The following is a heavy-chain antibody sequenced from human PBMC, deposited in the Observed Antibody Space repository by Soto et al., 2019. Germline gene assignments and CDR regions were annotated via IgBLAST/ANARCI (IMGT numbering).Heavy chain of an antibody. CDR3: AADPYCGGDCYFDY. V-gene: IGHV1-58*01. CDR1: GFTFFTSA. CDR2: IVVASGNT. D-gene: IGHD2-21*02. Sequence: ASVKVSCKASGFTFFTSAVHWVRQARGQRLEWIGWIVVASGNTNYAQQFQERVTITRDMSTNTAYMELSSLRSEDTAVYYCAADPYCGGDCYFDYWGQGIMVTVYS. J-gene: IGHJ4*02.